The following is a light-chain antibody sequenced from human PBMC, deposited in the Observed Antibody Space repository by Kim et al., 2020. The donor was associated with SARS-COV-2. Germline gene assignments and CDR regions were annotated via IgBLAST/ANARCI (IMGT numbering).Light chain of an antibody. V-gene: IGKV3-20*01. CDR2: GAS. J-gene: IGKJ1*01. Sequence: EVVLTQSPATLSLSPGERATLSCRASQSFSSNYLAWYQQRPGQAPRLLIYGASKRATGIPDRFSGSGSGTDFTLTISRLEPEDFVVYFCQQFHILPWTFGRGTKVDIK. CDR1: QSFSSNY. CDR3: QQFHILPWT.